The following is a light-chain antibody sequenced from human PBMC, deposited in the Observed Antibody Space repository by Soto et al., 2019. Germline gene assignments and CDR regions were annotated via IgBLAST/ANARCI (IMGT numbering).Light chain of an antibody. J-gene: IGLJ2*01. CDR2: LNSDGSH. Sequence: QPVLTQSPSASASLGASVKLTCTLSSGHSSYAIAWHQQQPEKGPRYLMKLNSDGSHSKGDGIPDRFSGSSSGAERYLTISGLQSEDEADYYCQTWGTGTLVFGGGTQLTVL. CDR3: QTWGTGTLV. CDR1: SGHSSYA. V-gene: IGLV4-69*01.